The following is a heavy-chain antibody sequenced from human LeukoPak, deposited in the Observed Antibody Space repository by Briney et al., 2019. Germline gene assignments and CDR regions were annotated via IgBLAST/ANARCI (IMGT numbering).Heavy chain of an antibody. J-gene: IGHJ5*02. Sequence: SETLSLTCAVSGGSISSSYWWSWIRQPPGKGLKWIGEIYHSGSTNYNLSLKSRVTISVDTSKNQFSLKLSSVTAADTAVYYCARLGGSGSYYNEGWFDPWGQGTLVTVSS. V-gene: IGHV4-4*02. CDR3: ARLGGSGSYYNEGWFDP. D-gene: IGHD3-10*01. CDR1: GGSISSSYW. CDR2: IYHSGST.